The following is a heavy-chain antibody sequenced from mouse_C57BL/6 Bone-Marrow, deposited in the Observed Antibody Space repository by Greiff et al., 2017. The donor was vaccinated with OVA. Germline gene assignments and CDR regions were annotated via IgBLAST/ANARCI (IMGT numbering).Heavy chain of an antibody. CDR1: GYTFTDYN. CDR3: ARWGRLRRDGGYAMDY. CDR2: INPNNGGT. V-gene: IGHV1-22*01. Sequence: VQLQQSGPELVKPGASVKMSCKASGYTFTDYNMHWVKQSHGKSLEWIGYINPNNGGTSYNQKFKGKATLTVNKSSSTAYMELRSLTSEDSAVYYCARWGRLRRDGGYAMDYWGQGTSVTVSS. J-gene: IGHJ4*01. D-gene: IGHD2-4*01.